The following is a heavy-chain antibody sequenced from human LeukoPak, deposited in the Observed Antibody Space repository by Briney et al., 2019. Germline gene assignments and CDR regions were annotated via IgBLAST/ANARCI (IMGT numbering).Heavy chain of an antibody. Sequence: ASVKVSCKASGYTFTSYYMHWVRQAPGQGLEWMGIINPSGGSTSYAQKFQGRVTMTRDTSISTAYMELSRLRSDDTAVYYCARAIGYCSGGSCYSNWFDPWGQGTLVTVSS. D-gene: IGHD2-15*01. CDR1: GYTFTSYY. J-gene: IGHJ5*02. CDR3: ARAIGYCSGGSCYSNWFDP. V-gene: IGHV1-46*01. CDR2: INPSGGST.